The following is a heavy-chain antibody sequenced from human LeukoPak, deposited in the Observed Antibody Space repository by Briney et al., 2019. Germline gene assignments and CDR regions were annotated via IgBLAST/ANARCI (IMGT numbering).Heavy chain of an antibody. Sequence: GASVKVSCKASGYTFTGYYMHWVRQAPGQGLEWMGWINPNSGGTNYAQKFQGRVTMTRDTSISTAYMELSRLRSDDTAVYYCARGASIVGPYNWFDPWSQGTLVTVSS. CDR2: INPNSGGT. CDR3: ARGASIVGPYNWFDP. V-gene: IGHV1-2*02. J-gene: IGHJ5*02. D-gene: IGHD1-26*01. CDR1: GYTFTGYY.